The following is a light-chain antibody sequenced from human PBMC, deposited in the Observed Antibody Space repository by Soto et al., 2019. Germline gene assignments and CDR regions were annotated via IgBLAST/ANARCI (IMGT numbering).Light chain of an antibody. J-gene: IGLJ1*01. V-gene: IGLV1-44*01. CDR3: AGWDDTPKRYG. CDR1: NSNIASNT. Sequence: HSVLTQPPSASEPPRRTVSISCYGSNSNIASNTVNLYQHLPGTAPKLLIYYNNQRPSGVPDRFSGSKSGTSASLAISGLQSEDESDYYCAGWDDTPKRYGYATGTTVTV. CDR2: YNN.